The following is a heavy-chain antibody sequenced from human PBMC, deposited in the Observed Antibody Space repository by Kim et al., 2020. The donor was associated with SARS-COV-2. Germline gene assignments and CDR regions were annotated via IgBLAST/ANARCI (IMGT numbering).Heavy chain of an antibody. V-gene: IGHV7-4-1*02. D-gene: IGHD2-2*01. J-gene: IGHJ5*02. Sequence: DAKGFTGRFVFSLDTSVSTAYLQISSLKAEDTAVYYCARGLRAGGSTFDPWGQGTLVTVSS. CDR3: ARGLRAGGSTFDP.